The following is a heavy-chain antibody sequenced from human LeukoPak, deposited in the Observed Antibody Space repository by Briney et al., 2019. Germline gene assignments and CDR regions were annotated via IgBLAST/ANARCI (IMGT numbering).Heavy chain of an antibody. CDR3: ARHIVVVPAAMISWIVYGMDV. J-gene: IGHJ6*02. V-gene: IGHV1-69*13. CDR2: IIPIFGTA. D-gene: IGHD2-2*01. CDR1: GGTFSSYA. Sequence: SVKVSCKASGGTFSSYAISWVRQAPGQGLEWMGGIIPIFGTANSAQKFQGRVTITADESTSTAYMELSSLRSEDTAVYYCARHIVVVPAAMISWIVYGMDVWGQGTTVTVSS.